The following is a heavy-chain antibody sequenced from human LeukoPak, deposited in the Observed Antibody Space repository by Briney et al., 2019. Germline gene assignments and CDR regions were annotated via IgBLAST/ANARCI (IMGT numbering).Heavy chain of an antibody. CDR1: GFTVSSNS. CDR3: ARTVTSYNWFDP. CDR2: IYSGGST. Sequence: GGSLRLSCTVSGFTVSSNSMSWVRQAPGKGLEWVSVIYSGGSTYYADSVKGRFTISRDNSKNTLYLQMNSLRAEDTAVYYCARTVTSYNWFDPWGQGTLVTVSS. V-gene: IGHV3-53*01. J-gene: IGHJ5*02. D-gene: IGHD4-17*01.